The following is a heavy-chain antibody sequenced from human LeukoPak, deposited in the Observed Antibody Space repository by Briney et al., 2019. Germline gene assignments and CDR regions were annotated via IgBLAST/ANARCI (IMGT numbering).Heavy chain of an antibody. CDR2: INPSGGST. Sequence: ASVKVSCKASGYTFTSYYMHWVRQAPGQGLEWMGIINPSGGSTSYAQKFQGRVTMTRDMSTSTVYMELSSLRSEDTAVYYCARDRRQVLVLNYWGQGTLVTVSS. CDR3: ARDRRQVLVLNY. D-gene: IGHD2-8*02. V-gene: IGHV1-46*01. J-gene: IGHJ4*02. CDR1: GYTFTSYY.